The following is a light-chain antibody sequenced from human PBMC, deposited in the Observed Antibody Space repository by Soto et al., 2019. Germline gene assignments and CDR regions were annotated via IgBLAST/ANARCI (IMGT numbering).Light chain of an antibody. V-gene: IGLV2-23*02. CDR2: EVS. Sequence: QSALTQPASVSGSPGQSITISCTGTSTDVGSYNLASWYQQHPGKAPKVMIYEVSKRPSGVSNRFSGSKSGNTASLTISGLQAEDGADYYCCSYVRRNTYVFGTGTKLTVL. J-gene: IGLJ1*01. CDR3: CSYVRRNTYV. CDR1: STDVGSYNL.